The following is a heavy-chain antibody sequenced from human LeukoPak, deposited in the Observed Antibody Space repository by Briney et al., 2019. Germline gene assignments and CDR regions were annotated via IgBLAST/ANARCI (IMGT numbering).Heavy chain of an antibody. CDR2: INPNSGGT. CDR3: ARPIAAAAGWFDP. J-gene: IGHJ5*02. Sequence: ASVRVSCKASGYTFTCYYMHWVRQAPGQGLEWMGWINPNSGGTNYAQKFQGRVTMTRDTSISTAYMELSRLRSDDTAVYYCARPIAAAAGWFDPWGQGTLVTVSS. CDR1: GYTFTCYY. V-gene: IGHV1-2*02. D-gene: IGHD6-13*01.